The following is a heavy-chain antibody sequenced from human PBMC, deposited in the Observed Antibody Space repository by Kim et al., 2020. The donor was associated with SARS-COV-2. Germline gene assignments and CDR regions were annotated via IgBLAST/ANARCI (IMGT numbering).Heavy chain of an antibody. CDR1: GYTFKSYP. Sequence: ASVKVSCKAYGYTFKSYPIHWLRQAPGQRPEWMGWVNAANDETQYSQKFQGRVTITRDTFANTAYMELRRLTTKDTAIYYCARDMDPTVYDYWGQGTLFT. CDR2: VNAANDET. J-gene: IGHJ4*02. CDR3: ARDMDPTVYDY. D-gene: IGHD4-4*01. V-gene: IGHV1-3*01.